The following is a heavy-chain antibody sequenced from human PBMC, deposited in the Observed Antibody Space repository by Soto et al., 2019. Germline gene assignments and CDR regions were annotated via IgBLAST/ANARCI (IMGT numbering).Heavy chain of an antibody. D-gene: IGHD6-6*01. J-gene: IGHJ5*02. V-gene: IGHV1-46*01. CDR2: INPSGGST. CDR3: ARGLPGGEDSSSSGWFDP. CDR1: GYTFTSYY. Sequence: ASVKVSCKASGYTFTSYYMHWVRQAPGQGLEWMGIINPSGGSTSYAQKFQGRVTMTRDTSTSTVYMELSSLRSEDTAVYYCARGLPGGEDSSSSGWFDPWGQGTLVTVSS.